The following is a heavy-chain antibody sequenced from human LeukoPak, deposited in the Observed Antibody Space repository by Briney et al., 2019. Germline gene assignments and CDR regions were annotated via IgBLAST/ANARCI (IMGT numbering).Heavy chain of an antibody. CDR3: ARIGSRVGYSSGWYYDY. D-gene: IGHD6-19*01. CDR2: INWNGGST. V-gene: IGHV3-20*04. J-gene: IGHJ4*02. CDR1: GFTFDDYG. Sequence: GGSLRLSCAASGFTFDDYGMSWVRQAPGKGLEWVSGINWNGGSTGYADSVKGRFTISRDNAKNSVYLQMNSLRAEDTALYYCARIGSRVGYSSGWYYDYWGQGTLVTVSS.